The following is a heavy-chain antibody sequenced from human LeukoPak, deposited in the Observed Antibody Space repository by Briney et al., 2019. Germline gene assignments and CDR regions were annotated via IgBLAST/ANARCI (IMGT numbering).Heavy chain of an antibody. J-gene: IGHJ4*02. V-gene: IGHV4-59*01. CDR2: IYYTGST. CDR3: ARVLGSNGCSDY. D-gene: IGHD6-19*01. Sequence: PSETLSLTCTVSGGSIGGYYWSWIRQPPGKGLEWIGYIYYTGSTNYKSSLKSRVTISVDMSKNQFSLKLSSVTAADTAVYYCARVLGSNGCSDYWGQGALVTVSS. CDR1: GGSIGGYY.